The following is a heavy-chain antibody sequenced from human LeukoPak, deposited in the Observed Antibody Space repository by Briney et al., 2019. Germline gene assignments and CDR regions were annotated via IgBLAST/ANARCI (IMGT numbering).Heavy chain of an antibody. D-gene: IGHD6-13*01. CDR2: IIPILGIA. J-gene: IGHJ4*02. V-gene: IGHV1-69*04. CDR3: ARDNSAAAALDY. Sequence: GSSVKVSCKASGGTFSSYAISWVRQAPGQGLEWMGRIIPILGIANYAQKFQGRVTITADKSTSTAYMELSSLRAEDTAVYYCARDNSAAAALDYWGQGTLVTVSS. CDR1: GGTFSSYA.